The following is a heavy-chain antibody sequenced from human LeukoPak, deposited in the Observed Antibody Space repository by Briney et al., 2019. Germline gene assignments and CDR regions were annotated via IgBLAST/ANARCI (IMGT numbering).Heavy chain of an antibody. CDR1: GYTFTGYY. Sequence: ASVKVSCKASGYTFTGYYMHWVRQAPGQGLEWMGWINPNSGGTNYAQKFQGRVTMTRDTSISTAYMELSRLRSDDTAVYYCAKDENGLHSSGWYYLDYWGQGTLVTVSS. CDR2: INPNSGGT. V-gene: IGHV1-2*02. J-gene: IGHJ4*02. D-gene: IGHD6-19*01. CDR3: AKDENGLHSSGWYYLDY.